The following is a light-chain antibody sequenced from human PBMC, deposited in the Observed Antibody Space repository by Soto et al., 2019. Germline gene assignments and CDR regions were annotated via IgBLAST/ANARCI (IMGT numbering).Light chain of an antibody. CDR1: QSVRSN. CDR3: QHYNNWPT. V-gene: IGKV3-15*01. J-gene: IGKJ1*01. CDR2: DAS. Sequence: IVMTQSPATLSVSPGESATLSCRVSQSVRSNLAWYQQRPGQAPRLLIYDASTRATDIPARFSGSGSGTDFTLTISSLQSEDFAVYYCQHYNNWPTFGLGTKVEIK.